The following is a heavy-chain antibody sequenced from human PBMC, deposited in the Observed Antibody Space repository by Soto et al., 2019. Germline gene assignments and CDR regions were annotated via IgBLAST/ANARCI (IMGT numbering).Heavy chain of an antibody. J-gene: IGHJ4*02. D-gene: IGHD2-21*01. Sequence: PGKGLEWVGIIYPGDSDTRYSPSFQGQVTISADKSISTAYLQWSSLKPSDSAMYYCARYHLDKIAYQSEYWGSRALVIVS. CDR2: IYPGDSDT. CDR3: ARYHLDKIAYQSEY. V-gene: IGHV5-51*01.